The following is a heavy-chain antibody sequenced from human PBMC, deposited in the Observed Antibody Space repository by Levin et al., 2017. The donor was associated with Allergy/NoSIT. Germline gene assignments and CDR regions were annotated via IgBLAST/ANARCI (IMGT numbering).Heavy chain of an antibody. CDR1: GFTFSSHA. Sequence: GESLKISCAGSGFTFSSHAMNWVRQPPGKGLEWVSSITDSGDRTYYSDSARGRFTISRDNSKSMLYLQINSLRAEDTAVYYCARDGYSGSYRTPTYGMDVWGQGTTVTVS. J-gene: IGHJ6*02. CDR3: ARDGYSGSYRTPTYGMDV. V-gene: IGHV3-23*01. D-gene: IGHD1-26*01. CDR2: ITDSGDRT.